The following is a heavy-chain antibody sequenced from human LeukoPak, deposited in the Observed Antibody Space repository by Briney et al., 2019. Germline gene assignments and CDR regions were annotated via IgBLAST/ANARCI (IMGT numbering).Heavy chain of an antibody. V-gene: IGHV3-21*01. CDR1: GFTFSSYG. Sequence: GGSLRLSCAASGFTFSSYGMHWVRQAPGKGLEWVSSISGSNSYIYYADSMKGRFTISRDNAENSLYLQMNSLRVEDTAVYYCARDSGEAGGFDPWGQGTLVTVSS. CDR3: ARDSGEAGGFDP. CDR2: ISGSNSYI. J-gene: IGHJ5*02. D-gene: IGHD3-10*01.